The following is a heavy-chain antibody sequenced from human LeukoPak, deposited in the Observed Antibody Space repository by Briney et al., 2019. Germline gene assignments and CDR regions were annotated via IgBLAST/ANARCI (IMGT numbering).Heavy chain of an antibody. J-gene: IGHJ3*02. CDR2: MNPNSGNT. Sequence: ASVKVSCKASGYTFTSYDVNWVRQATGPGLEWMGWMNPNSGNTGYAQKFQGRVTMTRNTSISTAYMELSSLRSEDTAVYYCARGVGAAADAFDIWGQGTMVTVSS. V-gene: IGHV1-8*01. CDR1: GYTFTSYD. D-gene: IGHD6-13*01. CDR3: ARGVGAAADAFDI.